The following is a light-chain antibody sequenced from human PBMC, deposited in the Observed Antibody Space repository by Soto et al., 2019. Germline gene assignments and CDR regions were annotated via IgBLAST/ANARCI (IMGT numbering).Light chain of an antibody. Sequence: EIVLTQSPGTVSLSPGERATLSCRASQSVSSNLAWYQQKPGQAPSLLIYDISARATGIPTRFSGSGSGTEFTLTISSLQSEDFAVYYCQQYNDWPLTFGGGAKVDI. CDR3: QQYNDWPLT. J-gene: IGKJ4*01. CDR2: DIS. V-gene: IGKV3D-15*01. CDR1: QSVSSN.